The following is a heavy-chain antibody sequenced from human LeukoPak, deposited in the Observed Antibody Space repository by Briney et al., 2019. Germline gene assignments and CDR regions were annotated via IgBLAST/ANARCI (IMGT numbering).Heavy chain of an antibody. J-gene: IGHJ5*02. CDR2: IYYSGST. Sequence: SETLSLTXTVSGGSISSYYWSWIRQPPGKGLEWIGYIYYSGSTNYNPSLKSRVTISVDTSKNQFSLKLSSVTAADTAVYYCARASSPYNWNDGGWFDPWGQGTLVTVSS. CDR1: GGSISSYY. CDR3: ARASSPYNWNDGGWFDP. D-gene: IGHD1-1*01. V-gene: IGHV4-59*01.